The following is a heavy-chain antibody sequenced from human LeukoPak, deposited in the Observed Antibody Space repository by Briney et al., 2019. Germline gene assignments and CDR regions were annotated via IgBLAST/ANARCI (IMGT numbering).Heavy chain of an antibody. CDR1: GLTFSSYE. J-gene: IGHJ5*02. D-gene: IGHD3-10*01. Sequence: PGGSLRLSCAASGLTFSSYEMNWVRQAPGKGLEWVSYISSSGSTIYYADSVKGRFTISRDNAKNSLYLQMNSRRAEDTAVYYCARGLLWFGEYNWFDPWGQGTLVTVSS. CDR3: ARGLLWFGEYNWFDP. CDR2: ISSSGSTI. V-gene: IGHV3-48*03.